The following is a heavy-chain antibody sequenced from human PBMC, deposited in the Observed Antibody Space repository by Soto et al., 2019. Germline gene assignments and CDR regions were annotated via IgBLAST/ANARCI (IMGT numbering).Heavy chain of an antibody. CDR1: GGSVSSGNYY. CDR3: ARGTYMPGIIIVRGSLNDY. V-gene: IGHV4-61*01. D-gene: IGHD3-10*01. CDR2: MYYGGST. J-gene: IGHJ4*02. Sequence: SETLSLTCTVSGGSVSSGNYYCSWIRQPPGKGLEWIGYMYYGGSTNYSPSLKSRATISVDTSKNQFSLKLSSVTAADTAVYYCARGTYMPGIIIVRGSLNDYRAQGTLVTVSS.